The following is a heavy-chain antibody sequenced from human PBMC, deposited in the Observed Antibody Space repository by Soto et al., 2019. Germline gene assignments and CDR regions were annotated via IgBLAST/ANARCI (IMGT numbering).Heavy chain of an antibody. CDR2: ISSSSSTI. V-gene: IGHV3-48*02. Sequence: PGGSLRLSCAASGFTFSSYSMNWVRQAPGKGLEWVSYISSSSSTIYYADSVKGRFTISRDNAKNSLYLQMNSLRDEDTAVYYCARDQRSSSWSIKTTNEFDYWGQGTLVTVSS. CDR3: ARDQRSSSWSIKTTNEFDY. D-gene: IGHD6-13*01. J-gene: IGHJ4*02. CDR1: GFTFSSYS.